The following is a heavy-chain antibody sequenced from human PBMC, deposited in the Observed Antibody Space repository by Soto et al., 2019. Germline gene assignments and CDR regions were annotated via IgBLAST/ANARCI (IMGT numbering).Heavy chain of an antibody. D-gene: IGHD3-9*01. Sequence: ASVKVSCKASGYTFTTYAMNWVRQAPGQRLEWMGWINAGNGNTKFSQNFQGRVTITRHTSVNTAYMELSRLRSEDTAVYYCARGISDILTGNYYYYVLDGWGQGDTVNVSP. CDR3: ARGISDILTGNYYYYVLDG. CDR2: INAGNGNT. V-gene: IGHV1-3*01. J-gene: IGHJ6*01. CDR1: GYTFTTYA.